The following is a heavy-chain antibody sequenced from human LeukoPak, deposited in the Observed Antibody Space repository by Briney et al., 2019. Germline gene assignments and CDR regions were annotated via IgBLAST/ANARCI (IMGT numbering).Heavy chain of an antibody. CDR1: GFTFKSFD. V-gene: IGHV3-23*01. CDR2: FTAGGENT. J-gene: IGHJ3*02. CDR3: VKLRLLLPHDAYDI. Sequence: GVSVTLSCAASGFTFKSFDMMWLPQATGEGRVGVSDFTAGGENTYYAVSVRGRFTVSRDNYKNTLFLQMNTLRADDTAISYWVKLRLLLPHDAYDIWGQGIMVTVSS. D-gene: IGHD5-18*01.